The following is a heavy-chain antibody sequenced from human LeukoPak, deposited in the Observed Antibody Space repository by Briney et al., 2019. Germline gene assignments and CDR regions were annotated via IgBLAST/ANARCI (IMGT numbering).Heavy chain of an antibody. CDR2: ISSSSSYI. CDR1: GFTFSSYS. J-gene: IGHJ4*02. V-gene: IGHV3-21*01. D-gene: IGHD3-22*01. CDR3: ARDPGYYDSSGSSRDY. Sequence: PGGSLRLSCAASGFTFSSYSMNWVRQAPGKGLEWVSSISSSSSYIYYADSVRGRFTISRDNAKNSLYLQMNSLRAEDTAVYYCARDPGYYDSSGSSRDYWGQGTLVTVSS.